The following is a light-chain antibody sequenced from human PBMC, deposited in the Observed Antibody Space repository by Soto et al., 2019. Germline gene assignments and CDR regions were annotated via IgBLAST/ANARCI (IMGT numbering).Light chain of an antibody. V-gene: IGKV3-20*01. CDR3: QLYGSYPRT. J-gene: IGKJ1*01. CDR2: GAL. CDR1: RTVTSNY. Sequence: EIVLTQSPGTLSLSPGERTTLSCRASRTVTSNYLAWYQQNPGQAPRLLIYGALTRATGIPDRFSGSGSATDFSLTITSLEPEDFAVYYCQLYGSYPRTFGQRTRTEIK.